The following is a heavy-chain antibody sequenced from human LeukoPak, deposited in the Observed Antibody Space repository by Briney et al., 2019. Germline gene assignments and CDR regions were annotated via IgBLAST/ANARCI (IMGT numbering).Heavy chain of an antibody. V-gene: IGHV3-23*01. CDR1: GFTFSSFA. CDR2: ISASGYST. Sequence: GGSLRLSCAASGFTFSSFAMGWVRQAPGKGLEWVSPISASGYSTNYADSVKGRFTISRDNSKNTLYLKMNSRRAEDTAVYYCARPGGVTTRTYYFDYWGQGTLVTVSS. D-gene: IGHD4-11*01. CDR3: ARPGGVTTRTYYFDY. J-gene: IGHJ4*02.